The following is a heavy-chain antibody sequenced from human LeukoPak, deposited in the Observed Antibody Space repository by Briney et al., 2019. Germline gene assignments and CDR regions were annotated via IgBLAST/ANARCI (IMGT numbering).Heavy chain of an antibody. V-gene: IGHV4-34*01. Sequence: PSETLSLTCAVYGGSFSGYYWSWIRQPPGKGLEWIGEINHSGSTYYNPSLKSRVTISADTSKNQFSLKLSSVTAADTAVYYCAREGSSCQANDYWGQGTLVTVSS. CDR2: INHSGST. CDR1: GGSFSGYY. J-gene: IGHJ4*02. CDR3: AREGSSCQANDY. D-gene: IGHD6-13*01.